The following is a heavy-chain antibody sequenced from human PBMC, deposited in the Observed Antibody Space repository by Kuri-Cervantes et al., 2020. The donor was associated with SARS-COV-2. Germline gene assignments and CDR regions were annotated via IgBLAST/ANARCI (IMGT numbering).Heavy chain of an antibody. CDR3: ARHQMGSITIFGVVTQNYYFDY. CDR1: GGSISSNSYY. V-gene: IGHV4-39*01. Sequence: SETLSLTCTVSGGSISSNSYYWGWIRQPPGKGLEWIGSIYYSGSTYYNPSLKSRVPISVDTSKNQFSLKLSSVTAADTAVYYCARHQMGSITIFGVVTQNYYFDYWGQGTLVTVSS. D-gene: IGHD3-3*01. J-gene: IGHJ4*02. CDR2: IYYSGST.